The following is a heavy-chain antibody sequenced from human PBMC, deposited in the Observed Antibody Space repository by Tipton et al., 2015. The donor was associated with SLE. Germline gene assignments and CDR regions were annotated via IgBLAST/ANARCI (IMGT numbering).Heavy chain of an antibody. CDR3: ARMAVTGRGFEY. D-gene: IGHD2-21*02. CDR1: GFTFSSSW. CDR2: INQDGSET. J-gene: IGHJ4*02. Sequence: GSLRLSCSVSGFTFSSSWMSWILQAPGKGLEWVANINQDGSETYSVDSVKGRFTISRDNAKNSLYLQMNSLRAEDTAVYYCARMAVTGRGFEYWGQGTLVTVS. V-gene: IGHV3-7*01.